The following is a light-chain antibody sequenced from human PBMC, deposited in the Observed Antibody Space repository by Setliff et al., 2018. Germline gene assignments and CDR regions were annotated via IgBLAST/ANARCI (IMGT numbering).Light chain of an antibody. CDR2: EVS. J-gene: IGLJ3*02. CDR1: SSDVGVYNS. CDR3: SSHTTSSTGV. Sequence: QSVLTQPASVSGSPGQSITISCTGTSSDVGVYNSVSWYQQHPGKAPKLMIYEVSNRPSGISSRFSGSKSGNTASLTISGLQAEGEADYYCSSHTTSSTGVFGGGTKVTVL. V-gene: IGLV2-14*01.